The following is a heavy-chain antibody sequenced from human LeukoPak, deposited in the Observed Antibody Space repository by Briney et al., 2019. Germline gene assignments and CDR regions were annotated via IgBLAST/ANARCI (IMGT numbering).Heavy chain of an antibody. D-gene: IGHD5-18*01. CDR2: IKQDGSEK. J-gene: IGHJ4*02. CDR3: AKYTYSYGPPFDY. Sequence: GSLRLSCVASGFTFSSRDWMTWVRQAPGKGLEWVANIKQDGSEKNYVDSVKGRFTISRDNSKNTLYLQMNSLRAEDTAVYYCAKYTYSYGPPFDYWGQGTLVTVSS. CDR1: GFTFSSRDW. V-gene: IGHV3-7*03.